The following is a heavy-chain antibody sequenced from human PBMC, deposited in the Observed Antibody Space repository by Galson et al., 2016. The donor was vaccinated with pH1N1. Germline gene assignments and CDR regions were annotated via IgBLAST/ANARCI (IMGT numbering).Heavy chain of an antibody. CDR2: IRYNGNT. D-gene: IGHD3-16*01. J-gene: IGHJ5*02. CDR3: MRTGASYGGT. Sequence: TLSLTCNVTGDYITSYGSYWSWIRQHPGKGLEWIGFIRYNGNTDYTPSLKSRVAVSLDTSKNQFSLSLSSVTAADTAVYYCMRTGASYGGTCGQGTLVTVSS. V-gene: IGHV4-31*03. CDR1: GDYITSYGSY.